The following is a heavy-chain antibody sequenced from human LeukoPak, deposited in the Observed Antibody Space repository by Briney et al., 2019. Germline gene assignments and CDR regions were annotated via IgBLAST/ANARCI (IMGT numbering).Heavy chain of an antibody. J-gene: IGHJ4*02. D-gene: IGHD6-19*01. CDR1: GGSISSRSYY. CDR2: IYYSGST. V-gene: IGHV4-39*01. Sequence: SETLSLTCTLSGGSISSRSYYGGWIRQPPGKGLEWIGSIYYSGSTYYNPSLKSRVTISVDTSKNQFSLKLSSVTAADTAVYYCARLNGSGCYGHYYFAYWRQGTLVSVSS. CDR3: ARLNGSGCYGHYYFAY.